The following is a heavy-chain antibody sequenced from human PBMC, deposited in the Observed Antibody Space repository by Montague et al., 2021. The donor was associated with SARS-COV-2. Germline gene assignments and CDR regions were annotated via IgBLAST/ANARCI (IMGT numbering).Heavy chain of an antibody. Sequence: SETLSLTCTVSGGSISSSSYYWGWFRQPPGKGLEWIGSIYYSGSTYYNPSLKSRVTISVDTSKNQFSLKLSSVTAADTAVYYCARLPDQLLWFGELFDYWGQGTLVTVSS. CDR1: GGSISSSSYY. J-gene: IGHJ4*02. CDR3: ARLPDQLLWFGELFDY. V-gene: IGHV4-39*01. D-gene: IGHD3-10*01. CDR2: IYYSGST.